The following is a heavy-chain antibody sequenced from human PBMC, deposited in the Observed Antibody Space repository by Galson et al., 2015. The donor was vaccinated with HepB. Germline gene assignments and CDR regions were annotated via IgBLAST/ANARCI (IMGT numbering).Heavy chain of an antibody. V-gene: IGHV4-59*08. CDR3: ARGAGDYHY. D-gene: IGHD4-17*01. Sequence: ETLSLTCTVSGGSISSSYWSWIRQPPGEGLEWIGYIYYSGSTNYNPSLKSRVTVSGDTSKNRFSLNMSSVTAADTAVYYCARGAGDYHYWGQGTLVTVSS. CDR1: GGSISSSY. CDR2: IYYSGST. J-gene: IGHJ4*02.